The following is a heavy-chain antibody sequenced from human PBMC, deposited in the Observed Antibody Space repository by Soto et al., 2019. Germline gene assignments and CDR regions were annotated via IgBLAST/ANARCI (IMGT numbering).Heavy chain of an antibody. CDR1: GGSINSGGYY. CDR3: ARGYRQSGYSSSWVFDY. CDR2: MYYSGST. V-gene: IGHV4-31*03. Sequence: QVQLRESGPGLVKPSQTLSLTCTVSGGSINSGGYYWNWIRQHTGKVLEWIGYMYYSGSTYYNPFLWSRVIISADSSENHFYLKLSSVTAADTAVYFCARGYRQSGYSSSWVFDYWGQGTLVNVSS. D-gene: IGHD6-13*01. J-gene: IGHJ4*02.